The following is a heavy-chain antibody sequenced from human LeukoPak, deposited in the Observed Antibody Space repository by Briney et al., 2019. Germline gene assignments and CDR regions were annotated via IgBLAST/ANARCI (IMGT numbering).Heavy chain of an antibody. D-gene: IGHD3-10*01. Sequence: PGGSLRLSCAASGFTFDDYAMHWVRQAPGKGLEWVSGISWNSGSIGYADSVKGRFTISRDNAKNSLYLQMNSLRAEDTTVYYCARDRGVRGDLDYWGQRTLVTVSS. CDR1: GFTFDDYA. CDR3: ARDRGVRGDLDY. J-gene: IGHJ4*02. CDR2: ISWNSGSI. V-gene: IGHV3-9*01.